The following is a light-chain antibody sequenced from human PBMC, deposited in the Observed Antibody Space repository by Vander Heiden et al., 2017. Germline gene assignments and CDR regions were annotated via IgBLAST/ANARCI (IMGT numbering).Light chain of an antibody. V-gene: IGLV3-19*01. CDR3: NSRDSSGYLLV. J-gene: IGLJ2*01. CDR1: SLRSYY. CDR2: PKN. Sequence: SPELTQDPAVFVALGQTVRITCQGDSLRSYYASWYQQKPGQAPVLVNYPKNTRPSGIPDRFSGSSSGDTASLTITGAQAEDEADYYCNSRDSSGYLLVFGGGTKLTVL.